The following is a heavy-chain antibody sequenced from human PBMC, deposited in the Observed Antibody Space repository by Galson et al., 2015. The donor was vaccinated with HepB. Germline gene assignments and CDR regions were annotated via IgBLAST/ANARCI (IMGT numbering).Heavy chain of an antibody. CDR2: IWFDGSKT. J-gene: IGHJ4*02. D-gene: IGHD6-13*01. CDR1: GFTFTNYG. Sequence: LSCAASGFTFTNYGIHWVRQAPGAGLEWVAVIWFDGSKTNYAESVKGRFSISRDDSKNTVTLQMKSLRAEDTAIYYCARDGGAASGTWYYFNFWGQGTLVSVSS. CDR3: ARDGGAASGTWYYFNF. V-gene: IGHV3-33*01.